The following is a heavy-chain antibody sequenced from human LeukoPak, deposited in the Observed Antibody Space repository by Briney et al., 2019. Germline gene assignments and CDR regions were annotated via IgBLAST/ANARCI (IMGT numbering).Heavy chain of an antibody. D-gene: IGHD6-19*01. J-gene: IGHJ5*02. CDR3: ARAAGTVVDWFDP. Sequence: GGSLRLSCAASGFTFSSYAMHWVRQAPGKGLEWVAVISYDGSNKYYADSVKGRFTISRDNSKNTLYLQMNSLRAEDTAVYYCARAAGTVVDWFDPWGQGTLVTVSS. CDR2: ISYDGSNK. CDR1: GFTFSSYA. V-gene: IGHV3-30*04.